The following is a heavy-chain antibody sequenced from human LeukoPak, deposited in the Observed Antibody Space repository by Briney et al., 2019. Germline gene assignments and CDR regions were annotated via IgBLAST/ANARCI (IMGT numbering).Heavy chain of an antibody. Sequence: GGSLRLSCAASGFTFAGYAMTWVRQAPGKGLEWVSAISGSGGSTYYADSVKGRFTISRDNSKNTLYLQMNSLRAEDTAVYYCAKDRGIAAAGGDYFDYWGQGTLVTVSS. CDR3: AKDRGIAAAGGDYFDY. J-gene: IGHJ4*02. V-gene: IGHV3-23*01. D-gene: IGHD6-13*01. CDR2: ISGSGGST. CDR1: GFTFAGYA.